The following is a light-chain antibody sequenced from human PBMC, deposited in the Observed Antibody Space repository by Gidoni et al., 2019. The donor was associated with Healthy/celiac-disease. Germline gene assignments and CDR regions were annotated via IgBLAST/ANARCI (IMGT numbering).Light chain of an antibody. V-gene: IGLV1-44*01. J-gene: IGLJ1*01. CDR2: SNN. Sequence: QSVLTQPPSASGTPGQRVTTPCSGSSSNIGSNTVNWSQQPPGTAPQLLLYSNNQRPSGVPDRFSGSKSGTSASLAISGLQSEDEADYYCAAWDDSLNGFYVFGTGTKVTV. CDR3: AAWDDSLNGFYV. CDR1: SSNIGSNT.